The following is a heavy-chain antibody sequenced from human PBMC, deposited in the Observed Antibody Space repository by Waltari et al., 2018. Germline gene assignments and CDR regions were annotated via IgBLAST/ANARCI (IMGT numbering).Heavy chain of an antibody. V-gene: IGHV5-51*03. Sequence: EVQLVQSGAEVKKPGESLKISCKGSGYSFTNYCIGWVRQMPGKGLEWMGIIYPDDSDTRYSPSFQGQFTISADKSISTAYLQWSSLKASDTAMYYCASSYYYDSSGYYSLDYWGQGTLVTVSS. CDR3: ASSYYYDSSGYYSLDY. CDR1: GYSFTNYC. D-gene: IGHD3-22*01. J-gene: IGHJ4*02. CDR2: IYPDDSDT.